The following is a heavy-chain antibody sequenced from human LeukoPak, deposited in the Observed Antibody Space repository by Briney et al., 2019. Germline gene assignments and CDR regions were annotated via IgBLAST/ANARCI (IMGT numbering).Heavy chain of an antibody. CDR2: IKTKTDGETT. J-gene: IGHJ1*01. Sequence: GGSLRLSCAASGFTFSKEWMSWVRQAPGKGLEWVGRIKTKTDGETTDYPAPGRGRFTISRDDSKNTLYLQMNSLKIEDTAVYHCTTVGNIWGQGTPVTV. CDR3: TTVGNI. CDR1: GFTFSKEW. V-gene: IGHV3-15*01.